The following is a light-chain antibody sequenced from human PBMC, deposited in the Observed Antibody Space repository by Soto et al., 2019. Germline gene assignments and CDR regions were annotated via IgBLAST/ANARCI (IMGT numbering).Light chain of an antibody. V-gene: IGLV2-23*01. CDR3: CSYAGSFWV. CDR2: EGS. Sequence: QSVLTQPASVSESPGQSITISCTGTSSDVGSYNLVSWYQQHPGKAPKLIIYEGSKRPSGVSNRFSGSKSGNTASLTISGLQAEDEADYFCCSYAGSFWVFGGGTKLTVL. CDR1: SSDVGSYNL. J-gene: IGLJ3*02.